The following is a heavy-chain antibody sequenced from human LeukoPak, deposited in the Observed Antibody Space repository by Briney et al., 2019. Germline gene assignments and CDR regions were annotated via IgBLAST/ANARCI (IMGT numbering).Heavy chain of an antibody. CDR3: ARDSAGNDY. V-gene: IGHV3-7*01. CDR1: GFTFSTYW. D-gene: IGHD6-13*01. J-gene: IGHJ4*02. Sequence: GGSLRLSCAASGFTFSTYWMSWVCQAPGKGLEWVANIKQDGSEKYYVDSVKGRFTISRDNAKNSLYLQMNSLRAEDTANCARDSAGNDYWGQGTLVTVSS. CDR2: IKQDGSEK.